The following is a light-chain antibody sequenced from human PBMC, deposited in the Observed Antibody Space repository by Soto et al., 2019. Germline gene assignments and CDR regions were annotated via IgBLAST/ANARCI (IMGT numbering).Light chain of an antibody. CDR1: QGIGND. J-gene: IGKJ5*01. CDR3: LQHKSYSHT. V-gene: IGKV1-17*01. CDR2: SSF. Sequence: DIQMTQSPSSLSASVGDRVTITCRASQGIGNDLGWYQQKPGKAPKRLIYSSFILQSRVPSRFSGSGSGTEFTLTISSLQAEDFATYYCLQHKSYSHTFGPGTRLEIK.